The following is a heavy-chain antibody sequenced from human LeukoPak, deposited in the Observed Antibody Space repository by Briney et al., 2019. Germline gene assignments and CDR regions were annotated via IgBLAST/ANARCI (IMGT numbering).Heavy chain of an antibody. D-gene: IGHD4-23*01. V-gene: IGHV3-30*02. CDR3: AKVGADYGGNSRYASTLVYFDY. Sequence: GGSLRLSCAASGFTFSSYGMHWVRQAPGKGLEWVALIRYDGSNKYYADSVKGRFTISRDNSKNTLYLQMNSLRAEDTAVYYCAKVGADYGGNSRYASTLVYFDYWGQGTLVTVSS. CDR1: GFTFSSYG. CDR2: IRYDGSNK. J-gene: IGHJ4*02.